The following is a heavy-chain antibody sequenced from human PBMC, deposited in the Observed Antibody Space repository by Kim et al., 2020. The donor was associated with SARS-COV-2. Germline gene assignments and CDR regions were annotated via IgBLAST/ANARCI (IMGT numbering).Heavy chain of an antibody. CDR1: GGTFSSYA. CDR3: ARGDYRFLDPYYYYYGMDV. D-gene: IGHD3-3*01. CDR2: IIPIFGTG. J-gene: IGHJ6*02. V-gene: IGHV1-69*13. Sequence: SVKVSCKASGGTFSSYAISWVRQAPGQGLEWMGGIIPIFGTGNYAQKFQGRVTITADESTSTAYMELSSLRSEDTAVYYCARGDYRFLDPYYYYYGMDVWGQGTTVTVSS.